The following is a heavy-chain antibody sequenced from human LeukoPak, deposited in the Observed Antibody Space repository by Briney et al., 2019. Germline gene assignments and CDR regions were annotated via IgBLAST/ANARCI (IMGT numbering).Heavy chain of an antibody. CDR1: GFTFSSYG. Sequence: GGSLRLSCAASGFTFSSYGMHWVRQAPGKGLEWVAAIWYDGYSKYYAESVKGRLTISRDNSKNTLYLQMNSLRAEDTAVYYCARTYYYSSSGYNDAFDIWGQGTMVTVSS. CDR3: ARTYYYSSSGYNDAFDI. V-gene: IGHV3-33*01. J-gene: IGHJ3*02. CDR2: IWYDGYSK. D-gene: IGHD3-22*01.